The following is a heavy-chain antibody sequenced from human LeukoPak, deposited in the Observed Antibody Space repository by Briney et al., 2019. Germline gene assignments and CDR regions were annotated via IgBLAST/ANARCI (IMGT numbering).Heavy chain of an antibody. CDR2: INHSGST. CDR3: ARRMVYYYGSEAFDI. V-gene: IGHV4-34*01. J-gene: IGHJ3*02. CDR1: GGSFSGYY. Sequence: PSETLSLTCAVYGGSFSGYYWSWIRQPPGKGLEWIGEINHSGSTNYNPSLKSRVTISVDTSKNQFSLKLNSVTAADTAVYYCARRMVYYYGSEAFDIWGQGTMVTVSS. D-gene: IGHD3-10*01.